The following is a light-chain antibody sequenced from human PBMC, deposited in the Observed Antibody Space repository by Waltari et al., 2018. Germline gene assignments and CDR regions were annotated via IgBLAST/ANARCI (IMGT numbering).Light chain of an antibody. V-gene: IGLV2-23*02. J-gene: IGLJ2*01. Sequence: QSALTQPASVSGSPGQSITLPCTGTSSDVGNYKRVSWYQHHPGKAPKLMIYAVSKRPSGVSVRFSGSKSGDMASLTISGLQPEDEAEYFCSSYAGSSKGVFGGGTKVTVL. CDR3: SSYAGSSKGV. CDR1: SSDVGNYKR. CDR2: AVS.